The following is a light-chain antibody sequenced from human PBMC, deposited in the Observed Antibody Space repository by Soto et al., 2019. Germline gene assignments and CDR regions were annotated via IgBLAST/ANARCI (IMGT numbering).Light chain of an antibody. V-gene: IGKV1-27*01. CDR1: QNIVNY. J-gene: IGKJ5*01. Sequence: DSEVTQSPSSLSASVGDRVTITCRASQNIVNYLNWYQRKPGKVPKLLIYAASTLKSGVPSRFSGSGSGTDFTLTISSLQPEDVATYYCQEYNSGPITFGQGTRLEI. CDR3: QEYNSGPIT. CDR2: AAS.